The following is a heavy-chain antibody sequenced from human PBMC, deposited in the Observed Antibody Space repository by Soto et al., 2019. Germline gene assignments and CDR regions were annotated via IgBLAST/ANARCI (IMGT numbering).Heavy chain of an antibody. CDR3: ARGPTDYYDKSGDYFLDY. J-gene: IGHJ4*02. CDR1: GYTFTTYG. V-gene: IGHV1-18*01. D-gene: IGHD3-22*01. CDR2: ISTYNGNT. Sequence: QVPLVQSGAEVKKPGASVKVSCKASGYTFTTYGMSWVRQAPGQGLDWMGWISTYNGNTKYAERLQGRVTMTTDTTTSTAYMELRSLRSDDTAVYYCARGPTDYYDKSGDYFLDYWGQGTLVTVSS.